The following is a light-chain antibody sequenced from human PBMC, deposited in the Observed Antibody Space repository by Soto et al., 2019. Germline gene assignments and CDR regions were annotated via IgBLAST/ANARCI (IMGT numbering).Light chain of an antibody. CDR3: QQYNDRLWT. V-gene: IGKV3-15*01. J-gene: IGKJ1*01. CDR2: GAS. Sequence: EIVLTQSPATLSVSPGDRVTLSCRASQSVTYNLAWYQQRPGQAPRLLIYGASTRATAIPPRFSGRGSGTEFTLTITSLQSEDFAVYYCQQYNDRLWTFGQGTKVDIK. CDR1: QSVTYN.